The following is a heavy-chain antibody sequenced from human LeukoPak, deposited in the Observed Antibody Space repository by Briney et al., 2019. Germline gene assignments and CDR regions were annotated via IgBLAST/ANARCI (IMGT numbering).Heavy chain of an antibody. V-gene: IGHV3-64*04. J-gene: IGHJ6*02. Sequence: GGSLRLSCSASGFTFSSYAMHWVRQAPGKGLEYVSAISSNGGSTYYADSVKGRFTISRDNSKNTLYLQMNSLRAEDTAVYYCARVPYYDFWSGLKHYGMDVWGQGTTVTVSS. D-gene: IGHD3-3*01. CDR2: ISSNGGST. CDR1: GFTFSSYA. CDR3: ARVPYYDFWSGLKHYGMDV.